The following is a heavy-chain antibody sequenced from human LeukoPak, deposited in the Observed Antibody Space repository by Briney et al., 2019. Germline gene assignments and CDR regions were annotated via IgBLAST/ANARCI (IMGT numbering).Heavy chain of an antibody. CDR3: ARGSSGSYSPFDY. CDR1: GGSISSYY. Sequence: SETLSLTCTVSGGSISSYYWSWIRQPPGKRLEWIGYIYYSGSTNYNPSLKSRVTISVDTSKNQFSLKLSSVTAADTAVYYCARGSSGSYSPFDYWGQGTLVTVSS. D-gene: IGHD1-26*01. J-gene: IGHJ4*02. CDR2: IYYSGST. V-gene: IGHV4-59*01.